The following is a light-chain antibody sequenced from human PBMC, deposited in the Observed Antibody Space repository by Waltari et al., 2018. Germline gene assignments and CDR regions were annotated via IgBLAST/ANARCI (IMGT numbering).Light chain of an antibody. Sequence: DIQMTQSPSSVSASVGDRVTISCRASQGIGTWLAWYQQKPGKAPNLLIHGASSLQSGVPSRFSGSGSVTEFTLTINGLQPEDFATYYCQQTDSFPLTFGGGTTVEMK. V-gene: IGKV1-12*01. CDR3: QQTDSFPLT. CDR1: QGIGTW. CDR2: GAS. J-gene: IGKJ4*01.